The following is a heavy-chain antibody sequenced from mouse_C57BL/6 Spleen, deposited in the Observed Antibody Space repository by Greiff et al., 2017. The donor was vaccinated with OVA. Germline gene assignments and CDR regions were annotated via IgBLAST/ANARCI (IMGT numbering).Heavy chain of an antibody. J-gene: IGHJ1*03. CDR2: IYPRSGNT. CDR1: GYTFTSYG. D-gene: IGHD1-1*01. V-gene: IGHV1-81*01. Sequence: VQLQESGAELARPGASVKLSCKASGYTFTSYGISWVKQRTGQGLEWIGEIYPRSGNTYYNEKFKGKATLTADKSSSTAYMELRSLTSEDSAVYFCARGFTTVVGWYFDVWGTGTTVTVSS. CDR3: ARGFTTVVGWYFDV.